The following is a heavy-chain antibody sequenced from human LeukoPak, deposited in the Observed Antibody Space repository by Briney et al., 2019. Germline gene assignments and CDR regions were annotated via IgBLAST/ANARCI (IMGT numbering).Heavy chain of an antibody. J-gene: IGHJ4*02. CDR3: AHVKYYYDSSGYRPYYFDY. CDR2: IYWDDDK. CDR1: GLSLSTSGVG. D-gene: IGHD3-22*01. V-gene: IGHV2-5*02. Sequence: SGPTLVKPTQTLKLTYTFSGLSLSTSGVGVGLIRQPSGKALECLALIYWDDDKCYSPSLKRRLTITKDTSKNQVVLTMTNMDPVDTATYYCAHVKYYYDSSGYRPYYFDYWGQGTLVTVSS.